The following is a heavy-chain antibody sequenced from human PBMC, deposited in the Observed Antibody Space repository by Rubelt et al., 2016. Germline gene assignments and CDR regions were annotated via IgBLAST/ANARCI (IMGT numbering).Heavy chain of an antibody. J-gene: IGHJ6*02. CDR1: GGSFSGYY. CDR2: IYTSGST. Sequence: QVQLQQWGAGLLKPSETLSLTCAVYGGSFSGYYWSWIRQPPGKGLEWIGRIYTSGSTNYNPSLKSRVTMSVDTSKNQFSLKLSSVTAADTAVYYCARDVRGGYSYGPDGMDVWGQGTTVTVSS. CDR3: ARDVRGGYSYGPDGMDV. V-gene: IGHV4-59*10. D-gene: IGHD5-18*01.